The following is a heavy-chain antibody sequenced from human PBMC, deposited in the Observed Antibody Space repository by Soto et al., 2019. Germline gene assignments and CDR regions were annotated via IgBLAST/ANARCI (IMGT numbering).Heavy chain of an antibody. CDR1: GFTFSSYR. CDR3: ARVAIGSYYFEY. CDR2: MNPDGSTT. Sequence: GGSLILSCASRGFTFSSYRMHWVRQAPGKGLVWVSRMNPDGSTTSYADSVKGRFTISRDSAKDTLYLQMNSLRAEDTAVYYCARVAIGSYYFEYWGQGT. D-gene: IGHD3-10*01. V-gene: IGHV3-74*01. J-gene: IGHJ4*02.